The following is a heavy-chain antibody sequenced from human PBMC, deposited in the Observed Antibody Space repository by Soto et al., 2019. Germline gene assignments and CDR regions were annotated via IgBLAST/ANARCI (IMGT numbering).Heavy chain of an antibody. CDR1: GDYVTSHY. CDR3: ARPKGVAPAVWYFDL. D-gene: IGHD2-8*01. CDR2: VYHSEKT. V-gene: IGHV4-59*08. J-gene: IGHJ2*01. Sequence: QVQLQESGPGLVKPSETLSLTCTVPGDYVTSHYWSWIRQPPGKGLEWIGYVYHSEKTDSSPSLKSRVTISVDTSKNQISLSLTSVTAADTAIYYCARPKGVAPAVWYFDLWGRGTLVTVSS.